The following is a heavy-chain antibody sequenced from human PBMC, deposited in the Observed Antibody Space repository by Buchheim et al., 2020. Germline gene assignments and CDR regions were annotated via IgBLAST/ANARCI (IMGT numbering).Heavy chain of an antibody. D-gene: IGHD4-17*01. CDR3: ARQHPYGDYYYYGMDV. V-gene: IGHV4-31*03. Sequence: QVQLQESGPGLVKPSQTLSLTCTVSGASISSEGYYWSWIRQHPGKGLEYIGYIFYSGSTYYNPSLKSRVTISVDTSKNQFSLKLSSVTAADTAVYYCARQHPYGDYYYYGMDVWGQGTT. J-gene: IGHJ6*02. CDR2: IFYSGST. CDR1: GASISSEGYY.